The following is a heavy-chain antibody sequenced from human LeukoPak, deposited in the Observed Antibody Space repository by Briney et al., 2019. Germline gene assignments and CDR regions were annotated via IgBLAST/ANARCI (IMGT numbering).Heavy chain of an antibody. V-gene: IGHV3-48*04. D-gene: IGHD3-3*01. Sequence: GGSLRLSCAASGFTFSSYGMNWVRQAPGKGLEWVSYISSSSSTIYYADSVKGRFTISRDNDKNSLYLQMNSLRAEDTAVYYCARDRFLNYYYYYMDVWGKGTTVTVSS. CDR2: ISSSSSTI. J-gene: IGHJ6*03. CDR1: GFTFSSYG. CDR3: ARDRFLNYYYYYMDV.